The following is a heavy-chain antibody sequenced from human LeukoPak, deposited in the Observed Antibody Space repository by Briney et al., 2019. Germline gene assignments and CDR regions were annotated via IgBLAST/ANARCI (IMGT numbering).Heavy chain of an antibody. D-gene: IGHD3-10*01. J-gene: IGHJ4*02. CDR3: ARSYGSGSDFDY. CDR1: GGSISSYY. CDR2: IHYSGST. V-gene: IGHV4-59*01. Sequence: SETLSLTCTVSGGSISSYYWGWIRQPPGKGLEWIGYIHYSGSTNYNPSLESRVTISVDTSKNQFSLKLSSVTAADTAVYYCARSYGSGSDFDYWGQGTLVTVSS.